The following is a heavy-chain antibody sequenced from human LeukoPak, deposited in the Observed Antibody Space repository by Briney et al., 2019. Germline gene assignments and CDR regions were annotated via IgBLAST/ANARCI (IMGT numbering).Heavy chain of an antibody. J-gene: IGHJ4*02. Sequence: PSETLSLTCTVSGGSISSGGYYWSWIRQHPGKGLEWIGYIYYSGSTYYNPSLKSRVTISVDTSKNQFSLKLSPVTAADTAVYYCARCTRYSSHTHWGQGTLVTVSS. CDR2: IYYSGST. V-gene: IGHV4-31*03. D-gene: IGHD6-13*01. CDR1: GGSISSGGYY. CDR3: ARCTRYSSHTH.